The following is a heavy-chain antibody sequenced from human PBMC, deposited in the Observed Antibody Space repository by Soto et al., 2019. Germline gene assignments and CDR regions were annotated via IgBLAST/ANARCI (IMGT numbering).Heavy chain of an antibody. V-gene: IGHV3-30*18. CDR2: ISHDGSEQ. Sequence: QVQPVESGGGVVQPGRSLRLSCRVSGITLNNSGIHWVRQAPGKGLEWMAVISHDGSEQYYADSMKGRLNISRDNSKNTVNLQMNSLRGEDTAIYYCVKDRVPGAYGHYYGMDVWGQGTTVTVSS. J-gene: IGHJ6*02. CDR1: GITLNNSG. CDR3: VKDRVPGAYGHYYGMDV. D-gene: IGHD5-12*01.